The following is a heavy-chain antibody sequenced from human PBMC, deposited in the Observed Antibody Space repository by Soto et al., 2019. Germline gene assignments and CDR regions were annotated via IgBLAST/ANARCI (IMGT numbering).Heavy chain of an antibody. D-gene: IGHD2-15*01. CDR1: GFTFSSYW. Sequence: EVQLVESGGGLVQPGGSLRLSCAASGFTFSSYWLSWVRQAPGKGLEWVANIKQDGSEKYYVDSVKGRFTISRDNAKNSLYLQMNSLRAEVTAVYYCAGFPRSGGSGLFAFDIWGQGTMVTVSS. J-gene: IGHJ3*02. CDR3: AGFPRSGGSGLFAFDI. CDR2: IKQDGSEK. V-gene: IGHV3-7*01.